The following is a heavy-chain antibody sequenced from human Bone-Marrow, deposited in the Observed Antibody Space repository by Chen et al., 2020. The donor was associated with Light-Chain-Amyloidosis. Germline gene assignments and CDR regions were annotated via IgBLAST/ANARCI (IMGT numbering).Heavy chain of an antibody. CDR2: IYYSGST. D-gene: IGHD3-22*01. Sequence: QVQLQESGPGLVKPSETLSLTCTVSGGSISSYYWSWIRQPPGKGLEWIGYIYYSGSTNYNPSLKSRVTISVDTSKNQFSLKLSSVTAADTAVYYCARYRGYHIDYWGQGTLVTVSS. J-gene: IGHJ4*02. V-gene: IGHV4-59*01. CDR3: ARYRGYHIDY. CDR1: GGSISSYY.